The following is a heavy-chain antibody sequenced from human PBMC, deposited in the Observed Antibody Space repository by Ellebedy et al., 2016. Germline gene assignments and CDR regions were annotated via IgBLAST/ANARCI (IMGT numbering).Heavy chain of an antibody. CDR2: INSDGSST. J-gene: IGHJ4*02. CDR1: GFTFSSYW. CDR3: ARGDFWTRNYFDY. D-gene: IGHD3-3*01. V-gene: IGHV3-74*01. Sequence: GGSLRLSXAASGFTFSSYWMHWVRQAPGKGLVWVSRINSDGSSTSYADSVKGRFTISRDNAKNTLYLQMNSLRAEDTAVYYCARGDFWTRNYFDYWGQGTLVTVSS.